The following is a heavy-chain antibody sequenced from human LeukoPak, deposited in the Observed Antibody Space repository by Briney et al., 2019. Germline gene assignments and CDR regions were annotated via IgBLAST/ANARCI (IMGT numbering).Heavy chain of an antibody. V-gene: IGHV3-33*06. J-gene: IGHJ4*02. CDR3: ANEIRPNDY. Sequence: GGSLRLSCSASGFNFKTHGMHWVRQAPGKGLEWVAVIWFDGSYKYYADSVKGRFTISRDNSKNTLYLQMNSLRAEDTAVYYCANEIRPNDYWGQGTQVTVSS. CDR1: GFNFKTHG. CDR2: IWFDGSYK. D-gene: IGHD4-17*01.